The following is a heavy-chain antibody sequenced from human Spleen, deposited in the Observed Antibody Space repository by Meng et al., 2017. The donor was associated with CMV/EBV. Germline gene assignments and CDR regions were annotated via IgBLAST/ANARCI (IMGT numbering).Heavy chain of an antibody. CDR1: GYPFTDYY. CDR3: AREMTGYASTWTSDY. CDR2: INPYTGDT. D-gene: IGHD2-2*01. J-gene: IGHJ4*02. V-gene: IGHV1-2*02. Sequence: SGYPFTDYYIPWVRQAPGQGLEWMGWINPYTGDTNYAQNFQGRVTMTRDTSITTAYMELSRLRSDDTAVYYCAREMTGYASTWTSDYWGQGTLVTVSS.